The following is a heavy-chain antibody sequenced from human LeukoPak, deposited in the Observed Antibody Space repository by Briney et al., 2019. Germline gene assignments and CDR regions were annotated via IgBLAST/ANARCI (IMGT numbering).Heavy chain of an antibody. Sequence: GGSLRLSCAASGFTVSSNYMSWVRQAPGKGLEWVSAISGSGGSTYYADSVKGRFTISRDNSKNTLYLQMNSLRAEDTAVYYCAKGSYYDSSGYPDYWGQGTLVTVSS. V-gene: IGHV3-23*01. J-gene: IGHJ4*02. CDR2: ISGSGGST. CDR3: AKGSYYDSSGYPDY. D-gene: IGHD3-22*01. CDR1: GFTVSSNY.